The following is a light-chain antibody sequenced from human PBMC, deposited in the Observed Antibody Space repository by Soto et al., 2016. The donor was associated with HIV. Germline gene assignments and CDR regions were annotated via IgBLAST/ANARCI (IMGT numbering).Light chain of an antibody. CDR1: QDINNY. V-gene: IGKV1-16*01. CDR3: QQYKTYPLT. CDR2: GAS. J-gene: IGKJ4*01. Sequence: DIQMTQSPSSLSASVGDTVTITCRASQDINNYLAWFQQKPGKAPKSLIYGASTLQSGVSVKGSAAVDLGQISLSPISSLQPEDFANLFCQQYKTYPLTFGGRDQGADQT.